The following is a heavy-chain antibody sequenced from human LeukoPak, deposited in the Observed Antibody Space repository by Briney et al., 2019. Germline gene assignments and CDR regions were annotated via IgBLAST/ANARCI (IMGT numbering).Heavy chain of an antibody. V-gene: IGHV1-2*02. J-gene: IGHJ4*02. CDR3: ARAKSRSSTYYLGH. CDR2: INPYSGAT. Sequence: VASVKVSCKASGFPFNDYFIHWVRQAPGQGLQWMGWINPYSGATNFGQNFRARVSFTRDASIATVFMELKSLTSDDTAIYYCARAKSRSSTYYLGHWGQGTLVTVSS. D-gene: IGHD2/OR15-2a*01. CDR1: GFPFNDYF.